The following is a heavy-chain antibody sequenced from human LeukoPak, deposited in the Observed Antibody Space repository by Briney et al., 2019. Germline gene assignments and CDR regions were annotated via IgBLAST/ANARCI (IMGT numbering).Heavy chain of an antibody. J-gene: IGHJ4*02. CDR2: IYYSGST. CDR3: ARVEDGYNSD. V-gene: IGHV4-31*03. D-gene: IGHD5-24*01. CDR1: GASIGTSNNY. Sequence: SETLSLTCTVSGASIGTSNNYWGWIRQHPGKGLEWIGYIYYSGSTYYNPSLKSRVTISVDTSKNQFSLKLSSVTAADTAVYYCARVEDGYNSDWGQGTLVTVSS.